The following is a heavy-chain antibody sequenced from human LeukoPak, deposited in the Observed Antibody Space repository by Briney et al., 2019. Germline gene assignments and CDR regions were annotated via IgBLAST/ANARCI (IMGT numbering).Heavy chain of an antibody. Sequence: NPSETLSLTCTVSGGSISSNYWSWIRRPPGKGLEWIGYINTSGSTNYNPSLKSRVSISLDTSRNQFSLKLTSVTAADTAVYYCARRGNWGFFDYWGQGILVSVSS. CDR1: GGSISSNY. V-gene: IGHV4-4*09. CDR2: INTSGST. CDR3: ARRGNWGFFDY. D-gene: IGHD7-27*01. J-gene: IGHJ4*02.